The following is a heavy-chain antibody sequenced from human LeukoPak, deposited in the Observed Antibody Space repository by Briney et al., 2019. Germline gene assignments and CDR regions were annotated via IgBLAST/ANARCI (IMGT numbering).Heavy chain of an antibody. V-gene: IGHV1-69*05. J-gene: IGHJ4*02. Sequence: SVKVSCKASGGTFSSYAISWVRQAPGQGLEWMGGIIPIFGTANYAQKFQGRVPITTDESTSTAYMELSSLRSEDTAVYYCARDWDYGGNSGNYWGQGTLVTVSS. CDR2: IIPIFGTA. D-gene: IGHD4-23*01. CDR1: GGTFSSYA. CDR3: ARDWDYGGNSGNY.